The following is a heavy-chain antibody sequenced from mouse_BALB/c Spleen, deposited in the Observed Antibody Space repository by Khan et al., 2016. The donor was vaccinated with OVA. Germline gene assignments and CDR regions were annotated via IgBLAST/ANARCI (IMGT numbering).Heavy chain of an antibody. CDR2: ISYSGST. Sequence: QLEESGPGLVKPSQSLSLTCTVTGYSITSDYAWNWIRQFPGNKLEWMGYISYSGSTSYNPSLKSRISITRDTSKNQFFLHLNSVTTEDTATYYYARDGSRYNYAMDYWGQGTAVTVSS. J-gene: IGHJ4*01. CDR3: ARDGSRYNYAMDY. CDR1: GYSITSDYA. V-gene: IGHV3-2*02. D-gene: IGHD2-3*01.